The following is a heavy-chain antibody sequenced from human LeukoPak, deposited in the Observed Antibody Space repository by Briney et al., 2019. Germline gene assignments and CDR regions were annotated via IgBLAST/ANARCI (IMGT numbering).Heavy chain of an antibody. CDR1: GGSISSYY. CDR3: ARAMEDADDAFDI. J-gene: IGHJ3*02. Sequence: SETLSLTCTVSGGSISSYYWSWIRQPPGKGLEWIGYIYYSGSTNYNPSLKSRVTISVDTSKNQFSLKLSSVTAADTAVYYCARAMEDADDAFDIWGQGTMVTVSS. D-gene: IGHD1-1*01. CDR2: IYYSGST. V-gene: IGHV4-59*01.